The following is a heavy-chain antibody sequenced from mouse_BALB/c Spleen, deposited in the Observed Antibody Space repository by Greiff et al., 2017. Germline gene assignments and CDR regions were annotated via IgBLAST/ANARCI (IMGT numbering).Heavy chain of an antibody. CDR2: IWGDGST. V-gene: IGHV2-6-7*01. CDR1: GFSLTGYG. CDR3: ARDPSMITTRGLAY. D-gene: IGHD2-4*01. J-gene: IGHJ3*01. Sequence: VQLVESGPGLVAPSQSLSITCTASGFSLTGYGVNWVRQPPGKGLEWLGMIWGDGSTDYNSALKSRLSISKDNSKSQVFLKMNSLQTDDTARYYCARDPSMITTRGLAYWGQGTLVTVSA.